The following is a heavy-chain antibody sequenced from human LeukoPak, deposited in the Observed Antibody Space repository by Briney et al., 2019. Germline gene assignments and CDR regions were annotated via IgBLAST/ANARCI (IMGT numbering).Heavy chain of an antibody. CDR3: AILDYDFWSGPTNGGWFDP. Sequence: WPAVKVSCKSSGYTFTSYGISWVRQAPGQGLEWMGWISAYNGNTNYAQMLQGRVTMTTDTSTSTAYMELRRLRSDDTAPYYCAILDYDFWSGPTNGGWFDPWGQGTLVTVSS. J-gene: IGHJ5*02. D-gene: IGHD3-3*01. CDR2: ISAYNGNT. CDR1: GYTFTSYG. V-gene: IGHV1-18*01.